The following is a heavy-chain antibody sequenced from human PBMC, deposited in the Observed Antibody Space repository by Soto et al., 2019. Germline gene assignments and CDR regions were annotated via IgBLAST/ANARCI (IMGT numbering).Heavy chain of an antibody. J-gene: IGHJ6*02. CDR1: EFTVSSNY. V-gene: IGHV3-53*01. CDR2: IYSGGST. Sequence: PLGVLRLSCVASEFTVSSNYMNWVRQARGKGLECVSTIYSGGSTYYADSVKGRFTISRDNSKNTLYLQMNNLRAEDTAVYYCAGRVGATNYGMDVWGQGTTVTAP. CDR3: AGRVGATNYGMDV. D-gene: IGHD1-26*01.